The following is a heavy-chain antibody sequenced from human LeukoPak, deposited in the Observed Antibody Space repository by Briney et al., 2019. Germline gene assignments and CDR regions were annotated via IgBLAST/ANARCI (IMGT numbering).Heavy chain of an antibody. CDR2: ISVSDGSI. CDR3: AKPVYSSYDYYFDC. D-gene: IGHD4-11*01. V-gene: IGHV3-23*01. J-gene: IGHJ4*02. Sequence: AGSLRLSCAASGFTFSCYAMSWVRQAPGKGLEWVLAISVSDGSIYYADSLKGRFTISTDNSNNTLYLQMNSLRAEDTAVYYCAKPVYSSYDYYFDCWGQGTLVTVS. CDR1: GFTFSCYA.